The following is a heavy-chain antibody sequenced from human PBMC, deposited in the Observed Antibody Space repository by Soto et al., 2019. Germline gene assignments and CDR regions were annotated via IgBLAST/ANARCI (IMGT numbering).Heavy chain of an antibody. CDR1: GGSFSGYY. D-gene: IGHD6-6*01. CDR3: ARSRGWFYQAQLGGFDP. Sequence: SETLSLTCAVYGGSFSGYYWSWIRQPPGKGLEWIGEINHSGSTNYNPSLKSRVTISVDTSKNQFSLKLSSVTAADTAVYYCARSRGWFYQAQLGGFDPWGQGTLVTVSS. V-gene: IGHV4-34*01. J-gene: IGHJ5*02. CDR2: INHSGST.